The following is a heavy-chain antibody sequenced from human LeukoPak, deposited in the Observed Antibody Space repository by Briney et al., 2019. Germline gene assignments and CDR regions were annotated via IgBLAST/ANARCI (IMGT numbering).Heavy chain of an antibody. Sequence: GGSLRLSCAASGFSFDDYGMGWVRQAPGKGLEWVSGINWNGGSTGYADSVKGRFTISRDNAKNSLYLQTNSLRVEDTALYYCARPTNYYDSSGYFAYYGMDVWGQGTTVTVSS. CDR1: GFSFDDYG. CDR3: ARPTNYYDSSGYFAYYGMDV. CDR2: INWNGGST. D-gene: IGHD3-22*01. J-gene: IGHJ6*02. V-gene: IGHV3-20*04.